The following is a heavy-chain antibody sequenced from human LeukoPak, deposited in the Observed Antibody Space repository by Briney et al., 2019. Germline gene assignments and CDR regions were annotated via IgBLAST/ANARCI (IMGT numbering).Heavy chain of an antibody. D-gene: IGHD2-15*01. CDR2: IYYSGST. J-gene: IGHJ5*02. CDR3: ARYNRGVRYCSGGSCYWSNWFDP. CDR1: GGSISSSSYY. Sequence: SETLSLTCTVSGGSISSSSYYWGWIRQPPGKGLEWIGSIYYSGSTYYNPSLKSRVTISVDTSKNQFSLKLSSVTAADTAVYYCARYNRGVRYCSGGSCYWSNWFDPWGQGTLVTVSS. V-gene: IGHV4-39*01.